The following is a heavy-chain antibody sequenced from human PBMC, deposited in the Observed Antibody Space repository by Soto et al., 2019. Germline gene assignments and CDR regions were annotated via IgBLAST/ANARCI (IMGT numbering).Heavy chain of an antibody. CDR1: GFTFSNTW. CDR3: AKDSGDYDILTFFDY. V-gene: IGHV3-15*07. Sequence: GGSLRLSCAVSGFTFSNTWMNWVRQAPGKGLEWVGRIKSKTDGGTTDYAAPVKGRFTISRDKSKNTLNLQMNSLRAEDTAVYYCAKDSGDYDILTFFDYWGQGTLVTVSS. CDR2: IKSKTDGGTT. D-gene: IGHD3-9*01. J-gene: IGHJ4*02.